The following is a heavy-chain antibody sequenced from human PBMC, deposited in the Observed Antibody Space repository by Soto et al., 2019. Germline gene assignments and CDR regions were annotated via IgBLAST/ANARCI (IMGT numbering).Heavy chain of an antibody. D-gene: IGHD4-17*01. V-gene: IGHV1-69*02. CDR1: GGTSSSES. CDR3: ARGTPVPTYFFDS. CDR2: IIPMFGIA. Sequence: QVQLVQSGAEVKKPGSSVKVSCKASGGTSSSESISWLRQAPGQGLEWMGRIIPMFGIAKHPQKFQGRVTISAARYSHTAYLELSSLNSADTAVYFCARGTPVPTYFFDSWGQGTLLTVSS. J-gene: IGHJ4*02.